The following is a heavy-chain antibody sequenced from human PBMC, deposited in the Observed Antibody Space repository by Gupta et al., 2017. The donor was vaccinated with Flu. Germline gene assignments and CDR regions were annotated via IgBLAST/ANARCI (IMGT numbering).Heavy chain of an antibody. CDR3: AIRGYSYGADAFDI. CDR1: GGSISSSSYY. J-gene: IGHJ3*02. V-gene: IGHV4-39*01. Sequence: QLQLQESGPGLVKPSETLSLTCTVSGGSISSSSYYWGWIRQPPGKGLEWIGSIYYSGSTYYNPSLKSRVTISVDTSKNQFSLKLSSVTAADTAVYYCAIRGYSYGADAFDIWGQGTMVTVYS. D-gene: IGHD5-18*01. CDR2: IYYSGST.